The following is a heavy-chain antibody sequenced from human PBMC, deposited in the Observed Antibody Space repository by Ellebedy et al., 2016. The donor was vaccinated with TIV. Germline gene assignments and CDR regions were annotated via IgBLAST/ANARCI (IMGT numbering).Heavy chain of an antibody. Sequence: GGSLRLSXAASGFTFSIVGMTWVRQAPGKGLEWVATIVNSGRETYYADPLKGRFTISRDNAMNSLYLQMDSLTVEDTAVYYCTRDGSEWSRDYWGQGTLVTVSS. V-gene: IGHV3-21*06. D-gene: IGHD2-8*01. J-gene: IGHJ4*02. CDR2: IVNSGRET. CDR3: TRDGSEWSRDY. CDR1: GFTFSIVG.